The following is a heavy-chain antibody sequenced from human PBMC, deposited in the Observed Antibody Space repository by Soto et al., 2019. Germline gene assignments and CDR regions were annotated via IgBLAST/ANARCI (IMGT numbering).Heavy chain of an antibody. J-gene: IGHJ4*02. D-gene: IGHD3-10*01. CDR1: GGSISSGGYY. CDR3: ARGVTMVRGVIHTPYFDY. V-gene: IGHV4-31*03. CDR2: IYYSGST. Sequence: QVQLQESGPGLVKPSQTLSLTCTVSGGSISSGGYYWSWIRQHPGKGLEWIGYIYYSGSTYYNPSRKSRGTISVDTSKNQFSLKLSSVTAADTAVYYCARGVTMVRGVIHTPYFDYWGQGTLVTVSS.